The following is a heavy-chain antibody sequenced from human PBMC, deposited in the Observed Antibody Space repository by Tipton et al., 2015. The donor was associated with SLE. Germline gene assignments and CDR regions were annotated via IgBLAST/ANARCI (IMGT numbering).Heavy chain of an antibody. CDR2: IYHSGST. J-gene: IGHJ2*01. D-gene: IGHD5-12*01. CDR1: GASIDNDY. V-gene: IGHV4-59*01. CDR3: ARVSQDMVVTGNWYFDL. Sequence: PGLVKPSETLSLTCTVSGASIDNDYWNWFRQPPGKGPEWIGHIYHSGSTNYNPSLKSRVTISVDTSKNQFSLQLNSVTAADTAIYYCARVSQDMVVTGNWYFDLWGRGTLVTVSS.